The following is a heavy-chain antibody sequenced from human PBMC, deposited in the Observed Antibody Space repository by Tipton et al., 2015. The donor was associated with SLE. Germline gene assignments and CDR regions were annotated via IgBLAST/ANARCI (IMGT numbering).Heavy chain of an antibody. CDR3: ARDAPFDY. V-gene: IGHV1-18*03. J-gene: IGHJ4*02. CDR1: GYTFSSYG. CDR2: SNPYNDNT. Sequence: QLVQSGAEVKKPGASVKVSCKTSGYTFSSYGISWVRQAPGQGLEWMGWSNPYNDNTNYAQKFQGRVTMTTDTSTSTGYLEVRSLRSDDMAVYYCARDAPFDYWGQGTLVTVSS.